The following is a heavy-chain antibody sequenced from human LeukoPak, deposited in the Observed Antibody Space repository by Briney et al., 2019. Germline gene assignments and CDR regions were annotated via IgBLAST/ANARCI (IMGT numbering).Heavy chain of an antibody. J-gene: IGHJ6*02. CDR1: GYTFTSYA. CDR2: INTNTGNP. D-gene: IGHD3-3*01. V-gene: IGHV7-4-1*02. CDR3: ARGASLEWLNYYGMDV. Sequence: ASVTVSCKASGYTFTSYAMNWVRQAPGQGLEWMGWINTNTGNPTYAQGFTGRFVFSLDTSVSTAYLQISSLKAEDTAVYYCARGASLEWLNYYGMDVWGQGTTVTVSS.